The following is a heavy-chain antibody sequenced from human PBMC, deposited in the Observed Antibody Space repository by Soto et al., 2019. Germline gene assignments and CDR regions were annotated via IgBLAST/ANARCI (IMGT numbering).Heavy chain of an antibody. J-gene: IGHJ6*02. Sequence: LRLSCAASGFTFSSYGMHWVRQAPGKGLEWVAVISYDGSNKYYADSVKGRFTISRDNSKNTLYLQMNSLRAEDTAVYYCAKEEIRSGYYNYYYYYGMDVWGQGTTVTVSS. D-gene: IGHD3-3*01. CDR3: AKEEIRSGYYNYYYYYGMDV. V-gene: IGHV3-30*18. CDR2: ISYDGSNK. CDR1: GFTFSSYG.